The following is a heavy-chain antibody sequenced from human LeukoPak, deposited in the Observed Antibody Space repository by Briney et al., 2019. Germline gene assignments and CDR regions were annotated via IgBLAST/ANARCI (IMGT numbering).Heavy chain of an antibody. J-gene: IGHJ4*02. V-gene: IGHV3-48*01. D-gene: IGHD3-10*01. CDR2: ISSSSSTI. CDR1: GFTFSSYS. CDR3: ANPSSGGSGSPGVY. Sequence: GGSLRLSCAASGFTFSSYSMNWVRQAPGKGLEWVSYISSSSSTIYYADSVKGRFTISRDNAKNSLYLQMNSLRAEDTAVYYCANPSSGGSGSPGVYWGQGTLVTVSS.